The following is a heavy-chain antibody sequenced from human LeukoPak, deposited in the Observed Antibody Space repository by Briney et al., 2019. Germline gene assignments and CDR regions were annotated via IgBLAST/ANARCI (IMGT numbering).Heavy chain of an antibody. J-gene: IGHJ3*02. CDR2: ISSSSSYI. D-gene: IGHD4-23*01. V-gene: IGHV3-21*01. Sequence: GGSLRLSCAASGFTFSSYSMNWVRQAPGKGLEWVSSISSSSSYIYYADSVKGRFTISRDNAKNSLYLQMNSLRAEDTAVYYCATLADPTGGAFDIWGQGTMVIVSS. CDR3: ATLADPTGGAFDI. CDR1: GFTFSSYS.